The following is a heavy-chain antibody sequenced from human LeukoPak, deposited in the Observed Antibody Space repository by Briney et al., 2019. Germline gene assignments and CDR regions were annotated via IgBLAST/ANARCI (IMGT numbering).Heavy chain of an antibody. V-gene: IGHV3-11*01. CDR2: ISSSGSTI. J-gene: IGHJ6*02. D-gene: IGHD3-22*01. Sequence: GGSLRLSCAASGFTFSDYYMSWIRQAPGKGLEWVSYISSSGSTIYYADSVKGRFTISRDNAKNSLYLQMNSLRAEDTAVYYCASRYYDSSGYLWGDYYYGMDVWGQGTTVTVSS. CDR1: GFTFSDYY. CDR3: ASRYYDSSGYLWGDYYYGMDV.